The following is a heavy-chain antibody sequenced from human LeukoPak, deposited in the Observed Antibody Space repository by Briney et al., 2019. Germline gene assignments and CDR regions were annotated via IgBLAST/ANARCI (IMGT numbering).Heavy chain of an antibody. CDR2: FYNSGST. V-gene: IGHV4-59*01. J-gene: IGHJ3*02. CDR3: ARDRTRSTRGAFDI. CDR1: GDSISSYY. D-gene: IGHD1-1*01. Sequence: SETLSLTCTVSGDSISSYYWSWIRQSPGRGLEWIGYFYNSGSTNYNPSLKSRVTISVDTSKNQFSLKLSSVTAADTAVYYCARDRTRSTRGAFDIWGQGTMVTVSS.